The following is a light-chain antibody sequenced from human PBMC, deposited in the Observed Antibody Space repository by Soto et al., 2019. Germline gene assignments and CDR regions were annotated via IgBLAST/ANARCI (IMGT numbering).Light chain of an antibody. J-gene: IGKJ1*01. Sequence: EIVLTQSPGTLSLSPGERATLSCRASQSVGSRWLAWYQQKPGQAPRLLIYGASIRATGIPDRFSGSGSRTDFTLTISRLEPEDFAVYYCQQYDGSRTFGQGTRVEMK. CDR1: QSVGSRW. CDR2: GAS. CDR3: QQYDGSRT. V-gene: IGKV3-20*01.